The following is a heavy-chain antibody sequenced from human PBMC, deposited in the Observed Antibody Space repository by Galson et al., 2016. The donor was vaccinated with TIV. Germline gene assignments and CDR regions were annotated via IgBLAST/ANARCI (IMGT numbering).Heavy chain of an antibody. D-gene: IGHD2-2*01. CDR2: IKQEGNEK. CDR3: ARVGPSIAIVPAAVLGHGGLDI. Sequence: SLRLSCAASGFTFGSYWMSWVRQAPRKGLEWVANIKQEGNEKYYVDSVKGRFTISRDNAKNSLYRQMNSLRAEDTAVYYCARVGPSIAIVPAAVLGHGGLDIWGQGTMVTVSS. J-gene: IGHJ3*02. V-gene: IGHV3-7*01. CDR1: GFTFGSYW.